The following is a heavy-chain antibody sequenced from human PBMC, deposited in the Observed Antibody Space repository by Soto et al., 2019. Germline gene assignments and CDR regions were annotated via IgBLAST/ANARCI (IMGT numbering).Heavy chain of an antibody. Sequence: SETLSLTCTVSGCSISSGGYYWSWIRQHPGKGLEWIGYIYYSGSTYYNPSLKSRVTISVDTSKNQFSLKLSSVTAADTAVYYCARDYYGSGSYSYGMDVWGQGTTVTVSS. CDR2: IYYSGST. J-gene: IGHJ6*02. V-gene: IGHV4-31*03. CDR1: GCSISSGGYY. D-gene: IGHD3-10*01. CDR3: ARDYYGSGSYSYGMDV.